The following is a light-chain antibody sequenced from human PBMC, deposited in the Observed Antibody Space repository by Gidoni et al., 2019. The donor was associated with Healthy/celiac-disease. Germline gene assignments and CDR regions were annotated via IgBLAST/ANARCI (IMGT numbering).Light chain of an antibody. V-gene: IGKV3-11*01. Sequence: EIVLTQSPATLSLSPGDRATLSCRASQSVSSYLAWYQQKPGKNPRLLLYDASNRATGIPARFSGSGSGKDFTITISSLEPEDFAVYYCQQRSNWPPYTFGQGTKLEIK. J-gene: IGKJ2*01. CDR3: QQRSNWPPYT. CDR2: DAS. CDR1: QSVSSY.